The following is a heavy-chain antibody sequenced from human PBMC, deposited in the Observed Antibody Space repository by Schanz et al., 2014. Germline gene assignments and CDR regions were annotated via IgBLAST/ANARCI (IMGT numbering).Heavy chain of an antibody. J-gene: IGHJ4*02. Sequence: QVQLVQSGAEVKKPGASVKVSCKASGHPFTAYYMHWVRQAPGQGLEWMGRINPNSGGTNYAENFQGWVTMTRDTSISTAYMELSRLKSDDTAVYYCARAFGGYDPAGALDYWGQGTLVTVSS. D-gene: IGHD5-12*01. CDR1: GHPFTAYY. V-gene: IGHV1-2*04. CDR3: ARAFGGYDPAGALDY. CDR2: INPNSGGT.